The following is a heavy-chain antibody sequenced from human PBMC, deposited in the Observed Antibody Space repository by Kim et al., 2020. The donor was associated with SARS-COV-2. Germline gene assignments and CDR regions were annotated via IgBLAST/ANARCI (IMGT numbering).Heavy chain of an antibody. Sequence: DSVKGRFTISRDNAKNSLYLQMNSLRAEDTAVYYCACGDVVVVAARYLNYWGQGTLVTVSS. J-gene: IGHJ4*02. V-gene: IGHV3-48*03. D-gene: IGHD2-15*01. CDR3: ACGDVVVVAARYLNY.